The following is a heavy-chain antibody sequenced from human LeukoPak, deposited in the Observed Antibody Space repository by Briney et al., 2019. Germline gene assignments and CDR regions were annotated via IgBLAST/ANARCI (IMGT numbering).Heavy chain of an antibody. V-gene: IGHV1-2*02. CDR3: ARNLWFGESSDAFDI. Sequence: ASVKVSCKASGGTFRRYAISWVRQAPGQGLEWMGWINPKSGGTNYAQKFQGRVTMTRDTSISTGYMELSRLRSDDTAVYYCARNLWFGESSDAFDIWGQGTMVTVSS. J-gene: IGHJ3*02. CDR1: GGTFRRYA. CDR2: INPKSGGT. D-gene: IGHD3-10*01.